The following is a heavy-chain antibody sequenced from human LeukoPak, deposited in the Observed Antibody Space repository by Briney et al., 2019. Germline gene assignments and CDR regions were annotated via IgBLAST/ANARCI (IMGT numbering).Heavy chain of an antibody. D-gene: IGHD2-2*01. J-gene: IGHJ4*02. Sequence: GGSLRLSCAASGFTFSSYAMHWVRQAPGKGLEWVAVISYDGSNKYYADSVKGRFTISRDNSENTLYLQMNSLRAEDTAVYYCARDRFRYCSSTSCYHLDYWGQGTLVTVSS. CDR3: ARDRFRYCSSTSCYHLDY. V-gene: IGHV3-30-3*01. CDR2: ISYDGSNK. CDR1: GFTFSSYA.